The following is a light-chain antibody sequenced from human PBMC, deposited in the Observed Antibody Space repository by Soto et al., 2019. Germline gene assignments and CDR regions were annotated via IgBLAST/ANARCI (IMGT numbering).Light chain of an antibody. CDR3: QRYGGAPRLT. CDR2: ATS. V-gene: IGKV1-27*01. Sequence: DLQMTQSPSSLSASVGDRVTITCRASQGINNYLAWYQQKPGRVHELLIYATSTLQSGFPSRFCGRGWGTDYTFTTSSVETEDVATDYCQRYGGAPRLTFGGGTKVEIK. J-gene: IGKJ4*02. CDR1: QGINNY.